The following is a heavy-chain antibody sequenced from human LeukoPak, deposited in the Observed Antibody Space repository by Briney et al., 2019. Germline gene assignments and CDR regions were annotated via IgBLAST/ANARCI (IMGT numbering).Heavy chain of an antibody. D-gene: IGHD3-10*01. J-gene: IGHJ4*02. CDR1: GFTFSSYE. CDR3: ARNSHGNSYYLDQ. V-gene: IGHV3-48*03. Sequence: PGGSLRLSCAASGFTFSSYEMNWVRQAPGKGLEWVSYISTSGSIIYYADSVKGRFTISRDNAKNSLYLQMNSLRADDTAVYYCARNSHGNSYYLDQWGQGTLVTVSS. CDR2: ISTSGSII.